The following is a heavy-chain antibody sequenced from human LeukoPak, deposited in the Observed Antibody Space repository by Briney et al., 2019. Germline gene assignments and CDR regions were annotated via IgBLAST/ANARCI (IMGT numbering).Heavy chain of an antibody. J-gene: IGHJ6*03. CDR1: GFTFSDYY. V-gene: IGHV3-11*04. D-gene: IGHD2-2*01. CDR3: ARDQSGAYCRSTSCYENYYYYYMDV. Sequence: GGSLRLSCAASGFTFSDYYMSWLRQAPGKGLEWVSYISSSGSTIDYADSVKGRFTMSRDNAKNSLSLQMNSLRAEDTAVYYCARDQSGAYCRSTSCYENYYYYYMDVWGKGTTVTVSS. CDR2: ISSSGSTI.